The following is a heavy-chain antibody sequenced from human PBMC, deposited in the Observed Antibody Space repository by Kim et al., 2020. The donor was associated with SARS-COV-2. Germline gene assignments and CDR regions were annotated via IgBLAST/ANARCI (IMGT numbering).Heavy chain of an antibody. D-gene: IGHD6-13*01. V-gene: IGHV3-53*01. Sequence: GGSLRLSCAASGFTVSSNYMSWVRQAPGKGLEWVSVIYSGGSTYYADSVKGRFTISRDNSKNTLYLQMNSLRAEDTAVYYCASEGAAAPAGFDYWGQGTLVTVSS. CDR2: IYSGGST. J-gene: IGHJ4*02. CDR3: ASEGAAAPAGFDY. CDR1: GFTVSSNY.